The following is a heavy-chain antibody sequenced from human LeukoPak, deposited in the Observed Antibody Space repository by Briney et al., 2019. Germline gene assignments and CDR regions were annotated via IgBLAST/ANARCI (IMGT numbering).Heavy chain of an antibody. CDR3: AKGANWFDP. CDR1: GFIFSSYT. Sequence: PGRSLRLSCAASGFIFSSYTMHWVRQAPGKGLDWVAIISYDGSNKYYADSVKGRFTISRDNSKNTLYLQMNSLRAEDTAVYYCAKGANWFDPWGQGTLVTVSS. CDR2: ISYDGSNK. J-gene: IGHJ5*02. V-gene: IGHV3-30*04.